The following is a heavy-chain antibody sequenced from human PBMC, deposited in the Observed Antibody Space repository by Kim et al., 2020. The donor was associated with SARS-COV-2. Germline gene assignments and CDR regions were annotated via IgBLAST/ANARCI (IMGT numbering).Heavy chain of an antibody. J-gene: IGHJ4*02. CDR2: IYYSGST. CDR1: GGSISSYY. Sequence: SETLSLTCTVSGGSISSYYWSWIRQPPGKGLEWIGYIYYSGSTNYNPSLKSRVTTSVDTSKNQFSLKLSSVTAADTAVYYCARRGLGYCSGGSCYSGFDYWGQGTLVTVSS. D-gene: IGHD2-15*01. V-gene: IGHV4-59*08. CDR3: ARRGLGYCSGGSCYSGFDY.